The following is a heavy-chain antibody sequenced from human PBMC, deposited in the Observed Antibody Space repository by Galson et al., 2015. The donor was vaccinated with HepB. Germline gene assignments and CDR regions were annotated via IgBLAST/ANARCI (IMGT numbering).Heavy chain of an antibody. V-gene: IGHV3-33*01. CDR2: IWYDGSNK. D-gene: IGHD4-23*01. CDR3: ARGPLRTVVTPDYLFAFDI. Sequence: LRLSCAASGFTFSSYGMHWVRQAPGKGLEWVAVIWYDGSNKYYADSVKGRFTISRDNSKNTLYLQMNSLRAEDTAVYYCARGPLRTVVTPDYLFAFDIWGQGTMVTVSS. J-gene: IGHJ3*02. CDR1: GFTFSSYG.